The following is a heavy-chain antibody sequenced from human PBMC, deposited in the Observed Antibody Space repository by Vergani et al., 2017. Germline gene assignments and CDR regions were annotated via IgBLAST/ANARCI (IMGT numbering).Heavy chain of an antibody. Sequence: QVQLVQSGAEVKKPGAPVKVSCKASGYTFTGYYMHWVRQAPGQGLEWMGWINPNSGATNYAQKFQGRVTMTRETSISTAHMELSRLRSDDTAVYYCARVATVTTWATLKYWGQGTLVTVSS. CDR3: ARVATVTTWATLKY. CDR2: INPNSGAT. J-gene: IGHJ4*02. V-gene: IGHV1-2*02. D-gene: IGHD4-17*01. CDR1: GYTFTGYY.